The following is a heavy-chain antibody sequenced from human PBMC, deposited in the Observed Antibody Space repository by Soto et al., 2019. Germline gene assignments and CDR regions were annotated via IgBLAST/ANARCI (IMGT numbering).Heavy chain of an antibody. CDR1: GFTFSDYY. CDR3: ARGRHHYYDFWSGYYPAQYFDY. V-gene: IGHV3-11*06. J-gene: IGHJ4*02. CDR2: ISSSSSYI. D-gene: IGHD3-3*01. Sequence: PGGSLRLSCAASGFTFSDYYMSWIRQTPGKGLEWVSSISSSSSYIYYADSVKGRFTISRDNAKNSLYLQMNSLRAEYTAVYYCARGRHHYYDFWSGYYPAQYFDYWGQGTLVTVSS.